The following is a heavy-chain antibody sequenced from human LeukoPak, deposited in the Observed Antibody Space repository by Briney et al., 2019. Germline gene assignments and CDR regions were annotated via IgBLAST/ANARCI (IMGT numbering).Heavy chain of an antibody. V-gene: IGHV1-58*02. CDR2: IVVGSGNT. Sequence: GASVKVSCKASGFTFTSSAMQWVRQARGQRLGWIGWIVVGSGNTNYAQKFQERVTITRDMSTSTAYMELSSLRSEDTAVYYCAAFAAAGKREFDYWGQGTLVTVSS. CDR1: GFTFTSSA. CDR3: AAFAAAGKREFDY. J-gene: IGHJ4*02. D-gene: IGHD6-13*01.